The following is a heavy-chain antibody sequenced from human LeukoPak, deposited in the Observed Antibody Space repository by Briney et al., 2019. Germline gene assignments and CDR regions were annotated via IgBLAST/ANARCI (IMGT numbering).Heavy chain of an antibody. CDR2: VSGSGGST. CDR1: GFTFSTYA. D-gene: IGHD3-22*01. J-gene: IGHJ4*02. CDR3: AKDWAGSDRRYYFDY. Sequence: GGSLRLSCAASGFTFSTYAMSWVRQAPGKGLEWVAAVSGSGGSTYYADSVKGRFTISRDNSQNTLYLQMNSLRAEDTAVYYCAKDWAGSDRRYYFDYWGQGTLVTVSS. V-gene: IGHV3-23*01.